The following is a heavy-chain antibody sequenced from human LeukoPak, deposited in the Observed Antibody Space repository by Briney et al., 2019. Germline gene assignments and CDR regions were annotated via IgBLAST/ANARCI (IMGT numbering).Heavy chain of an antibody. V-gene: IGHV6-1*01. CDR1: GDSVSSNSAA. Sequence: SQTLSLTCAISGDSVSSNSAAWNWIRQSPSRGLEWLGRTYYRSKWYNDYAVSVKSRITINPDTSKNQFSLQLNSATPEDTAVYYCAKQYYDFWSGYYPMYYYYYGTDVWGQGTTVTVSS. J-gene: IGHJ6*02. CDR2: TYYRSKWYN. D-gene: IGHD3-3*01. CDR3: AKQYYDFWSGYYPMYYYYYGTDV.